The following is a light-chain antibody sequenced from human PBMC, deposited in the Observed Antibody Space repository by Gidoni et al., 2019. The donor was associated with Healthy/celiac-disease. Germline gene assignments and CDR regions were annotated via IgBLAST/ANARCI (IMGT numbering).Light chain of an antibody. CDR3: SSYAGSNKVV. CDR1: SSDVGGYNY. Sequence: QSALTQPPSASGSPGQSVTISCTGTSSDVGGYNYVSWYQQHPGKAPKLMFYEVSKRPSGVPYRFSGSKSCNTASLTFSGLHAEDEADYYCSSYAGSNKVVFGGGTKLTVL. CDR2: EVS. J-gene: IGLJ2*01. V-gene: IGLV2-8*01.